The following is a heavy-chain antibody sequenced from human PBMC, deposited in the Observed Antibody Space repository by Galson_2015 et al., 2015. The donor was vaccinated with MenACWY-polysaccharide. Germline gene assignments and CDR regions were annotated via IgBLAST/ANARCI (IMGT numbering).Heavy chain of an antibody. J-gene: IGHJ3*02. Sequence: SLRLSCAASGSKFRGSGMHWVRQAPGKGLEWVAVIQYDGSQKQYTDSVRGQFSISRDNSKNTLYLEMNSLRAEDTALYYCAREGSRIVFHAFDIWGQGTTVTVS. D-gene: IGHD3-10*02. CDR2: IQYDGSQK. CDR1: GSKFRGSG. V-gene: IGHV3-33*01. CDR3: AREGSRIVFHAFDI.